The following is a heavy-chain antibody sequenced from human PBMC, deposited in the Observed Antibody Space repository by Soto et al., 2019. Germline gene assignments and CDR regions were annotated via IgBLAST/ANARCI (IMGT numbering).Heavy chain of an antibody. CDR3: ARGDSSSWWPPTYYYYGMDV. D-gene: IGHD6-13*01. V-gene: IGHV3-30*03. Sequence: VQLVESGGGLVKPGGSLRLSCAASGFTFSSYSMNWVRQAPGKGLEWVAVISYDGSNKYYADSVKGRFTISRDNSKNTLYLQMNSLRAEDTAVYYCARGDSSSWWPPTYYYYGMDVWGQGTTVTVSS. J-gene: IGHJ6*02. CDR2: ISYDGSNK. CDR1: GFTFSSYS.